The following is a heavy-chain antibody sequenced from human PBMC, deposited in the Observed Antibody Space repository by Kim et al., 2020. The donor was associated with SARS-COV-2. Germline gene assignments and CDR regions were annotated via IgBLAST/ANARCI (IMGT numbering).Heavy chain of an antibody. Sequence: PSLKSRVTIAVDTSKNQFSRKLSAVTAADTAVYYCARGGIAAAGIPFDYWGQGTLVTVSS. CDR3: ARGGIAAAGIPFDY. J-gene: IGHJ4*02. D-gene: IGHD6-13*01. V-gene: IGHV4-34*01.